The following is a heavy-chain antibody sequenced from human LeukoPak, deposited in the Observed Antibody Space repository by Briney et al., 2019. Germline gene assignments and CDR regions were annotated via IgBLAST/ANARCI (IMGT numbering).Heavy chain of an antibody. CDR1: GGSISSYH. V-gene: IGHV4-59*12. CDR3: ARGRDGYTNFDY. J-gene: IGHJ4*02. CDR2: IYYSGST. Sequence: KPSETLSLTCTVSGGSISSYHWSWIRQPPGKGLEWIGYIYYSGSTNYNPSLKSRVTISVDTSKNQFSLKLSSVTAADTAVYYCARGRDGYTNFDYWGQGTLVTVSS. D-gene: IGHD5-24*01.